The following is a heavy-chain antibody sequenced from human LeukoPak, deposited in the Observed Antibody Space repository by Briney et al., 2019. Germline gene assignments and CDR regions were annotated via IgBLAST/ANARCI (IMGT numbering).Heavy chain of an antibody. CDR3: ARDGDGYNFDY. Sequence: GGSLRLSCAASGFTFSNYWMHWVRQAPGKGLVWVSRIKTDGSSTDYADSVKGRFTISRDNAKNTFYLQMNSLRAEDTAVYYCARDGDGYNFDYWGQGTLVTV. CDR1: GFTFSNYW. J-gene: IGHJ4*02. D-gene: IGHD5-24*01. CDR2: IKTDGSST. V-gene: IGHV3-74*01.